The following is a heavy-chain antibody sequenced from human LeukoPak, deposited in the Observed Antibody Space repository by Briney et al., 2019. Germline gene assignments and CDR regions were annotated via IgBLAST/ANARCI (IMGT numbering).Heavy chain of an antibody. D-gene: IGHD1-26*01. CDR3: ARDLWELLMVKGCNDY. CDR1: GFTFSSYS. V-gene: IGHV3-48*01. J-gene: IGHJ4*02. CDR2: ISSSSSTI. Sequence: GGSLRLSCAASGFTFSSYSMNWVRQAPGKGLEWVSYISSSSSTIYYADSVKGRFTISRDNAKNPLYLQMNSLRAEDTAVYYCARDLWELLMVKGCNDYWGQGTLVTVSS.